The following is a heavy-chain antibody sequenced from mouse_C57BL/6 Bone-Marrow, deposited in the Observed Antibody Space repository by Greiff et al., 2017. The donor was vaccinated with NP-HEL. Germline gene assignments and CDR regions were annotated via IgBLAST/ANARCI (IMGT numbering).Heavy chain of an antibody. CDR3: ERHKLWAYDYAMDY. Sequence: VQLQQSGAELARPGASVKMSCKASGYTFTSYTMHWVKQRPGQGLEWIGYINPSSGYTKYNQKFKDKATLTADKSSSTAYMQLSSLTSEDSAVYYGERHKLWAYDYAMDYWGQGTS. J-gene: IGHJ4*01. CDR1: GYTFTSYT. V-gene: IGHV1-4*01. D-gene: IGHD1-1*02. CDR2: INPSSGYT.